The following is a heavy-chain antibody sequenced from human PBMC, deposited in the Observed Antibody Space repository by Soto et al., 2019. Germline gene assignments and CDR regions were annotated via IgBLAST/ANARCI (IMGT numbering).Heavy chain of an antibody. V-gene: IGHV1-2*04. CDR2: INPNSGGT. CDR1: GYTFTGYY. J-gene: IGHJ3*02. CDR3: ARAYGDYSRLSAFDI. D-gene: IGHD4-17*01. Sequence: ASVKVSCKASGYTFTGYYMHWVRQAPGQGLEWMGWINPNSGGTNYAQKFQGWVTMTRDTSISTAYMELSRLRSDDTAVYYCARAYGDYSRLSAFDIWGQGTMVTVSS.